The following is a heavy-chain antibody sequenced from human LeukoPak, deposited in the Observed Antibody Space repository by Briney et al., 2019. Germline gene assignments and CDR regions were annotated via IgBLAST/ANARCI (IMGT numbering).Heavy chain of an antibody. CDR1: GGSISSYY. Sequence: SETLSLTCTVSGGSISSYYWSWIRQPPGKGLEWIGYIYYSGSTNYNPSLKSRVTISVDTSKNQFSLKLSSVTAADTAVYYCARGVIRGSDSSGYKYYFDYWGQGTLVTVSS. CDR2: IYYSGST. J-gene: IGHJ4*02. CDR3: ARGVIRGSDSSGYKYYFDY. V-gene: IGHV4-59*01. D-gene: IGHD3-22*01.